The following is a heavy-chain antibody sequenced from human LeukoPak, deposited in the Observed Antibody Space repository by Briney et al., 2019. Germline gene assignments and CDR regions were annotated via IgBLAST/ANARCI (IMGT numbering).Heavy chain of an antibody. Sequence: GGSLRLSCAASGFTFSDYALGWVRQAPGRGLEWVATLSGSGAGTYYSDSVQGRFTISRDNSKRTLFLQMNSLRAEDTAVYYCARVGSPGAFDIWGQGTMVTVSS. CDR1: GFTFSDYA. CDR3: ARVGSPGAFDI. CDR2: LSGSGAGT. V-gene: IGHV3-23*01. J-gene: IGHJ3*02. D-gene: IGHD6-13*01.